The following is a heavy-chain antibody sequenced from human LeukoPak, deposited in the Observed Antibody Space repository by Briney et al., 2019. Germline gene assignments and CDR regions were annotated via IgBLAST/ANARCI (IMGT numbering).Heavy chain of an antibody. D-gene: IGHD3-3*01. CDR2: IRYDGSNK. Sequence: GGSLGLSCAASGFTFSSYGMHWVRQAPGKGLEWVAFIRYDGSNKYYADSVKGRFTISRDNSKNTLYLQMNSLRAEDTAVYYCAKGRPYYDFWSGSPPLYMDVWGKGTTVTVSS. CDR1: GFTFSSYG. J-gene: IGHJ6*03. CDR3: AKGRPYYDFWSGSPPLYMDV. V-gene: IGHV3-30*02.